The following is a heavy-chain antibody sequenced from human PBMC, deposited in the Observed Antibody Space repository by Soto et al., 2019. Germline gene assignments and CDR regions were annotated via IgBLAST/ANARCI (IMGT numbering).Heavy chain of an antibody. CDR1: GYTFTSYG. CDR3: ARDVGLSHKWELLPRFDY. D-gene: IGHD1-26*01. Sequence: GASVKVSCKASGYTFTSYGISWVRQAPGQGLEWMGWISAYNGNTNYAQKLQGRVTMTTDTSTSTAYMELRSLRSDDTAVYYCARDVGLSHKWELLPRFDYWGQATLVTVSS. CDR2: ISAYNGNT. V-gene: IGHV1-18*01. J-gene: IGHJ4*02.